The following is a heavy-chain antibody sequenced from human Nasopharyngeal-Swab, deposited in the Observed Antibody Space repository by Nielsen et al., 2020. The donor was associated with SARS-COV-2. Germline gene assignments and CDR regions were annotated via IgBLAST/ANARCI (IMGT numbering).Heavy chain of an antibody. CDR2: ISWNSGSI. CDR1: GFTFDDYA. V-gene: IGHV3-9*01. Sequence: SLKISCAASGFTFDDYAMHWVRQPPGKGLEWVSGISWNSGSIGYADSVKGRFPISRDNAKNSLYLQMNSLRAEDTDLYYCAKLPGWYDLIDYYGMDVWGQGTTVTVSS. D-gene: IGHD1-1*01. J-gene: IGHJ6*02. CDR3: AKLPGWYDLIDYYGMDV.